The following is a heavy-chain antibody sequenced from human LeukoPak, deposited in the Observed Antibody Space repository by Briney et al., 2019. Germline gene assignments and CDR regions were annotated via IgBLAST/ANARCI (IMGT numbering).Heavy chain of an antibody. CDR2: ISSSGGST. Sequence: GGTLRLSCAGSGFSFSDYGMSWVRQAPGKGLEWVSTISSSGGSTYYADSVKGRFTISRDNSKKTVFLQVNSLSAEDTAVYYCARIRSRLMEVVVSTYYFDFWGQGTLVTVSS. J-gene: IGHJ4*02. CDR3: ARIRSRLMEVVVSTYYFDF. CDR1: GFSFSDYG. D-gene: IGHD3-22*01. V-gene: IGHV3-23*01.